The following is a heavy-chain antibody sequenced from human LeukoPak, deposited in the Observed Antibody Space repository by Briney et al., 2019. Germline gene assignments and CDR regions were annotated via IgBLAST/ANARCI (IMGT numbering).Heavy chain of an antibody. CDR2: INPSGGST. CDR3: ARHSSRGHYYDFDF. J-gene: IGHJ4*02. D-gene: IGHD3-22*01. CDR1: GYTFTSYY. Sequence: ASVKVSCKAFGYTFTSYYMNWVRQAPGQGLEWMGIINPSGGSTSYAQKFQGRVTMTRDTSTSTVYMELSSLRSEDTAVYFCARHSSRGHYYDFDFWGQGSLVTVSS. V-gene: IGHV1-46*01.